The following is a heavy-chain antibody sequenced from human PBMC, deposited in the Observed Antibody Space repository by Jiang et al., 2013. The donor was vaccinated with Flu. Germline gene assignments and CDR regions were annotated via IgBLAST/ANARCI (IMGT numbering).Heavy chain of an antibody. D-gene: IGHD3-10*01. Sequence: FTSYWIGWVRQMPGKGLEWMGIIYPGDSDTRYSPSFQGQVTISADKSISTAYLQWSSLKASDTAMYYCARINYYGSGSYYSGAFDIWGQGTMVTVSS. CDR1: FTSYW. CDR3: ARINYYGSGSYYSGAFDI. CDR2: IYPGDSDT. V-gene: IGHV5-51*01. J-gene: IGHJ3*02.